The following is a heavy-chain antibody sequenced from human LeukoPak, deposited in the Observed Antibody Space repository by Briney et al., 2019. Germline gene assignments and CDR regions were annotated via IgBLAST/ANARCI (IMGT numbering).Heavy chain of an antibody. V-gene: IGHV4-39*07. D-gene: IGHD1-26*01. CDR1: GGSISSTNYY. Sequence: SETLSLTCTVSGGSISSTNYYWGWIRQPPGKGLEWIGSIYYSGSTYYNPSLKSRVTISVDTSKNQFSLKLSSVTAADTAVYYCARRHNDSGSYVDYWGQGTLVTVSS. J-gene: IGHJ4*02. CDR2: IYYSGST. CDR3: ARRHNDSGSYVDY.